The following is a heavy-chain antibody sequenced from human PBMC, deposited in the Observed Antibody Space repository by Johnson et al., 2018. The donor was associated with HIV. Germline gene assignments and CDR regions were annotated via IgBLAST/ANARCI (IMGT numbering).Heavy chain of an antibody. CDR3: AKVAYRYDSSGYEDALDI. V-gene: IGHV3-66*01. Sequence: VQLVESGGGLVQPGGSLRLSCVATAFTFSSNYMSWVRQAPGKGLEWVSAIYSDGSTYYAESVKGRFTISRDNSKNTLYLQMNSLRAEDTALYYCAKVAYRYDSSGYEDALDIWGQGTMVTVSS. CDR2: IYSDGST. CDR1: AFTFSSNY. J-gene: IGHJ3*02. D-gene: IGHD3-22*01.